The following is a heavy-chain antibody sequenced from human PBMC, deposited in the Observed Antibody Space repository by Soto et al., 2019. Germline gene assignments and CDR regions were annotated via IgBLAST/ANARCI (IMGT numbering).Heavy chain of an antibody. J-gene: IGHJ5*02. CDR3: ARDQSWHDLVWWFDP. V-gene: IGHV1-69*04. D-gene: IGHD1-1*01. CDR1: GGTFSSYA. CDR2: IIPILGIA. Sequence: ASVKVSCKASGGTFSSYAISWVRQAPGQGLEWMGRIIPILGIANYAQKFQGRVTITADKSTSTAYMELSSLRSEDTAVYYCARDQSWHDLVWWFDPWGQGTLVTVSS.